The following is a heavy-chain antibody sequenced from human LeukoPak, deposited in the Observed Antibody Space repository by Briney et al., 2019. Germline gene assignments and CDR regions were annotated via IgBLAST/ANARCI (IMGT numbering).Heavy chain of an antibody. CDR3: TKDWRADF. CDR2: IGENGDGG. J-gene: IGHJ4*01. CDR1: GFAFSSYW. Sequence: GGSLRLSCAASGFAFSSYWMHWVRQAPGKGLEWVSAIGENGDGGKYAYSVRGRFTISRDNSKNTLYLQMNGLRAEDTARYYCTKDWRADFWGQGTLVTVSS. V-gene: IGHV3-23*01.